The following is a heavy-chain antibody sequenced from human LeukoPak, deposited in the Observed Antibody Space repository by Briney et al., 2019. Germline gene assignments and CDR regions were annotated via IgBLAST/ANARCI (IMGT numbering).Heavy chain of an antibody. V-gene: IGHV1-18*01. CDR1: GYTFTNYD. CDR3: AKIAYGANFFDY. D-gene: IGHD4/OR15-4a*01. Sequence: ASVKVSCKASGYTFTNYDINRVRQAPGQGLEWMGWISTYNGNTNYAQKLQGRVTMTTDTSTSTVYMELRSLRSDDTAVYYCAKIAYGANFFDYWGQGTLVTVSS. J-gene: IGHJ4*02. CDR2: ISTYNGNT.